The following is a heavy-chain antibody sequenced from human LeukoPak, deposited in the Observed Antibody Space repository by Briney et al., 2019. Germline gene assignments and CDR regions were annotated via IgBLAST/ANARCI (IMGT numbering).Heavy chain of an antibody. D-gene: IGHD3-10*01. J-gene: IGHJ4*02. V-gene: IGHV4-39*01. CDR1: GGSISSSSYY. CDR3: ARHSRGEGTPSDY. CDR2: IYYSGST. Sequence: KPSETLSLTCTVSGGSISSSSYYWGWVRQPPGKGLEWIGSIYYSGSTYYNPSLKSRVTISVDTSKNRFSLKLSSVTAADTAVYYCARHSRGEGTPSDYWGQGTLVTVSS.